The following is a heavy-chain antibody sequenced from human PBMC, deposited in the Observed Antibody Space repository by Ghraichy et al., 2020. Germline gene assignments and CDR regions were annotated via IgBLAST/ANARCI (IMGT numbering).Heavy chain of an antibody. D-gene: IGHD2-21*02. Sequence: GGSLRLTCAASGFTFSAYGMNWVRQARGRGPEWVSYIGDRASSSVIHYADSVKGRFTISRDNAKNSLYLQMNSLRAEETAVYYCAKVGRSDSVDNWFESWGQGTQVTVSS. V-gene: IGHV3-48*04. CDR3: AKVGRSDSVDNWFES. J-gene: IGHJ5*01. CDR2: IGDRASSSVI. CDR1: GFTFSAYG.